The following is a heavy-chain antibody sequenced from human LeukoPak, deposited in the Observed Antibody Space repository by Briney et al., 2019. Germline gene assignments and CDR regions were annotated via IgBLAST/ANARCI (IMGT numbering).Heavy chain of an antibody. V-gene: IGHV3-48*01. D-gene: IGHD4-11*01. CDR1: GFTFSAYS. CDR3: ERDQAYSFDY. CDR2: IGSSSSPI. Sequence: GGSLRLSCAASGFTFSAYSMNWVRQAPEKGLEWVSYIGSSSSPIYYADSVKGRFTISRDNAKNSLYLQMDSLRAEDTVVYYCERDQAYSFDYWGQGTLVTVSS. J-gene: IGHJ4*02.